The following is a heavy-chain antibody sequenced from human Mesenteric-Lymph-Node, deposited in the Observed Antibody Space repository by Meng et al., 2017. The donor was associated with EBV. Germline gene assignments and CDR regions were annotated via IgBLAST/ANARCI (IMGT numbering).Heavy chain of an antibody. CDR2: INHSGST. CDR3: ARVSLIWGGATL. D-gene: IGHD3-16*01. Sequence: QVQLQQWGAGLFKPSETLSLTCAVYGGSFSGYYWSWIRQPPGKGLEWIGEINHSGSTNYNPSLKSRVTISVDTSKNQFSLKLSSVTAADTAVYYCARVSLIWGGATLWGQGTLVTVSS. CDR1: GGSFSGYY. V-gene: IGHV4-34*01. J-gene: IGHJ4*02.